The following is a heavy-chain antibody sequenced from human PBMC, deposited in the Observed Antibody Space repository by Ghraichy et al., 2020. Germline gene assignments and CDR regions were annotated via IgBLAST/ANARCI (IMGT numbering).Heavy chain of an antibody. Sequence: GGSLRLSCAASGFTFSTYGMHWVRQPPGKGLEWVAVIWYDGSNKYYADSVEGRFTISSDNSKNTLYLQMNSLRAEDTAVYYCARAVGPFDYWGQGTLVTVAS. V-gene: IGHV3-33*01. D-gene: IGHD4-23*01. J-gene: IGHJ4*02. CDR2: IWYDGSNK. CDR1: GFTFSTYG. CDR3: ARAVGPFDY.